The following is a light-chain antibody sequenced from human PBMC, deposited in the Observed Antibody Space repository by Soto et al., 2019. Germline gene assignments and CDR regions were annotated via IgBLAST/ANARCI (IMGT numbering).Light chain of an antibody. V-gene: IGKV1-5*03. CDR3: QQYNSYSYT. CDR2: KAS. CDR1: QSISSW. J-gene: IGKJ2*01. Sequence: DIQMTQSPSTLSASVGDRVTITCRASQSISSWLAWYQQKPGKAPKLLIYKASSLESGVPSRFSGSGSGTQFTLTNSSLQPDDFANYYCQQYNSYSYTFGQGTKLEIK.